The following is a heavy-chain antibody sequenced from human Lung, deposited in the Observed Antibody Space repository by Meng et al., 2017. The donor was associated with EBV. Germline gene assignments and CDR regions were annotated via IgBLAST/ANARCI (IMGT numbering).Heavy chain of an antibody. CDR2: INYSGIT. CDR3: ARGGTSSAPFDY. Sequence: QVQLKQWGAGLLKPSETLSLTCAVYGGSFSGYHWSWIRQPPGKGLEWIGEINYSGITNYNPSLKSRVTISVDTSKNQFSLSLNSVTAADTAVYYCARGGTSSAPFDYWGQETLVTVSS. V-gene: IGHV4-34*01. D-gene: IGHD2-2*01. J-gene: IGHJ4*02. CDR1: GGSFSGYH.